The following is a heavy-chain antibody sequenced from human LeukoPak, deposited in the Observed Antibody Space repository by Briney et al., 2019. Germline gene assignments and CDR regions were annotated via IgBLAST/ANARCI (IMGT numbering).Heavy chain of an antibody. Sequence: SGPTLVNPTQTLTLTCTLSGLSLTTSGVGVGWIRQPPGKAMEWLALIYWDDDKRYSPSLKSSLTVTKDISKNQVVLTMTNADPVDTGTYFCAHVRRDTATGFAGIFHHWGQGTLVTVSS. CDR2: IYWDDDK. D-gene: IGHD3-9*01. J-gene: IGHJ4*02. CDR3: AHVRRDTATGFAGIFHH. V-gene: IGHV2-5*02. CDR1: GLSLTTSGVG.